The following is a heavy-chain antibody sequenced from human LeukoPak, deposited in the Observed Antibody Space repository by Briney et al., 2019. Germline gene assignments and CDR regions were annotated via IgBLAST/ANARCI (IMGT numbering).Heavy chain of an antibody. V-gene: IGHV1-46*01. Sequence: ASVKVSCKASGYTFTGYYIHWVRQAPGQGLEWMGIIGGSTNYTQKFQGRVTMTRDTSTSTVYMELSSLRSEDTAVYYCARVRGGYNDAYDIWGQGTMVTVHS. CDR3: ARVRGGYNDAYDI. D-gene: IGHD5-24*01. CDR2: IGGST. J-gene: IGHJ3*02. CDR1: GYTFTGYY.